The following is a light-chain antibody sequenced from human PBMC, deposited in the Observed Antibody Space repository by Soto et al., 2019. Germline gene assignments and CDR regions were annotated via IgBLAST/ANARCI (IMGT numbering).Light chain of an antibody. Sequence: QSVLTQPASASLGSSVKLTCTLSSGHSSYIIAWHQQQPGKAPRYLMKLEGSGSYNKGSGVPDRFSGSSSGADRYLTISNLQSDDEADYYCSSFTSSSSVVFGTGTKLTVL. CDR2: LEGSGSY. V-gene: IGLV4-60*03. CDR1: SGHSSYI. J-gene: IGLJ1*01. CDR3: SSFTSSSSVV.